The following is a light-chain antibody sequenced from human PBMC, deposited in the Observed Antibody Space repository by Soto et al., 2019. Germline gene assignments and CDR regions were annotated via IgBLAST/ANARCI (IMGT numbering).Light chain of an antibody. Sequence: QSALTQPASVSGSPGQSITISCTGTSSDIGAYNFVSWYQQHPGKAPKLMLYDVNIRPSGVSNRFSGSKSGNXASLTISGLXXEDEAXYYCTSWTTSTTMIFGXG. J-gene: IGLJ2*01. CDR1: SSDIGAYNF. CDR3: TSWTTSTTMI. V-gene: IGLV2-14*03. CDR2: DVN.